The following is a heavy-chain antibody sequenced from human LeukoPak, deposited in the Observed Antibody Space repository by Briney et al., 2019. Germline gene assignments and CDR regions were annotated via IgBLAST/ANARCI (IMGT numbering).Heavy chain of an antibody. Sequence: PSETLSLTCTVSGGSISSYYWSWTRQPPGKGLEWIGYIYYSGSTNYNPSLKSRVTISVDTSKNQFSLKLSSVTAADTAVYYCARGIFIWGQGTMVTVSS. CDR2: IYYSGST. CDR1: GGSISSYY. CDR3: ARGIFI. V-gene: IGHV4-59*12. J-gene: IGHJ3*02.